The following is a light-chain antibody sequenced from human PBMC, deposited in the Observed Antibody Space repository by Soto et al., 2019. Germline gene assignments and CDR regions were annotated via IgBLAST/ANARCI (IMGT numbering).Light chain of an antibody. J-gene: IGLJ3*02. CDR1: SNSLGYYNL. CDR2: EVT. CDR3: CSPAGGMTWV. Sequence: QSALTQPASVSGSPGQSITISCTGTSNSLGYYNLVSWYQQHPGKAPKIMIYEVTKRPSGVSSRFSGSKSGNTASLTISGLQPEDEADYYCCSPAGGMTWVFGGGTKVTVL. V-gene: IGLV2-23*02.